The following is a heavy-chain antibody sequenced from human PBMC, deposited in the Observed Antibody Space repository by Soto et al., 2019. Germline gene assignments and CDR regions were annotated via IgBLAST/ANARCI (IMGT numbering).Heavy chain of an antibody. D-gene: IGHD1-26*01. Sequence: SDTLSLTCTVSGGSLSSHYWSWIRQPPGKGLEWIGYIYYSGSTNYNPSLKSRVTISVDTSKNQFSLKLSSVTAADTAVYYCARDYGRYYFDYWGQGTLVTVSS. J-gene: IGHJ4*02. CDR3: ARDYGRYYFDY. CDR2: IYYSGST. V-gene: IGHV4-59*11. CDR1: GGSLSSHY.